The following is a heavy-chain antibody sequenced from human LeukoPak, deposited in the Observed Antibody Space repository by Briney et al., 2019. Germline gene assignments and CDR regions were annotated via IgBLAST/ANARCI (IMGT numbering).Heavy chain of an antibody. V-gene: IGHV3-48*04. CDR3: ARDPATTVTTYAY. J-gene: IGHJ4*02. CDR1: GFTFSSNS. Sequence: GGSLRLSCAASGFTFSSNSMNWVRQAPGKGLEWVSYISSTGGTIYYADSMKGRFTISRDNAKNSLYLQMNSLRAEDTAVYYCARDPATTVTTYAYWGQGTLVTVSS. CDR2: ISSTGGTI. D-gene: IGHD4-17*01.